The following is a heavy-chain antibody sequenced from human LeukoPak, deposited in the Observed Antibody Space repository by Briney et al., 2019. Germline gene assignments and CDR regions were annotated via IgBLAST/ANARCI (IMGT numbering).Heavy chain of an antibody. CDR1: GFTFDDYA. Sequence: GRSLRLSCAASGFTFDDYAMHWVRQAPGKGLEWVSGISWNSGSIGYADSVKGRFTISRDNAKNSLYLQMNSLRAEDTALYYCAKDGYDSSGYLGYWGQGTLVTVSS. CDR3: AKDGYDSSGYLGY. D-gene: IGHD3-22*01. J-gene: IGHJ4*02. V-gene: IGHV3-9*01. CDR2: ISWNSGSI.